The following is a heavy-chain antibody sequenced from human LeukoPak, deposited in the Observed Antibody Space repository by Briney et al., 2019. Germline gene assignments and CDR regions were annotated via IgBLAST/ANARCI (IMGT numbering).Heavy chain of an antibody. CDR3: ARDRALDSDISGVYYNRGLDC. Sequence: SETLSLTCSVSGGAMHNSYWSCIRQPAGKGLESSGRIYATGSSDYNPSLKSRVTMSVDTSMNRFSLNLTSVTAADAAVYFCARDRALDSDISGVYYNRGLDCWGQGTLVTVSS. CDR2: IYATGSS. J-gene: IGHJ4*02. V-gene: IGHV4-4*07. D-gene: IGHD3-22*01. CDR1: GGAMHNSY.